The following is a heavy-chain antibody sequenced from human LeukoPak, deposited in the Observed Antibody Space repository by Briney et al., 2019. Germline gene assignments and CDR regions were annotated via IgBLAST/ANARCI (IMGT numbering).Heavy chain of an antibody. V-gene: IGHV4-59*08. CDR2: IYYTGNT. Sequence: SETLSLTCTVSGGSISYFHWGWIRQPPGKELEWIGYIYYTGNTDYNPSLKSRATLSVDTSKNQFSLKLSSLTAADTAVYYCARHSKTAFGERAFDHWGQGVLVTVSS. CDR3: ARHSKTAFGERAFDH. CDR1: GGSISYFH. J-gene: IGHJ4*02. D-gene: IGHD2-21*01.